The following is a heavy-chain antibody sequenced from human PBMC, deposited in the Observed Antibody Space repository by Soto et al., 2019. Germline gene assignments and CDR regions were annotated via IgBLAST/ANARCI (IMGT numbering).Heavy chain of an antibody. CDR2: IIPIFGTA. Sequence: QVQLVQSGAGVKKPGSSVKVSCKASGGTFSSYAISWVRQAPGQGLEWMGGIIPIFGTANYAQKFQGRVTITADKSTRTAYLELSSLRSEDTAVYYCAVRGQHSSAGGMDVWGQGTTVTVSS. V-gene: IGHV1-69*06. CDR3: AVRGQHSSAGGMDV. J-gene: IGHJ6*02. D-gene: IGHD6-25*01. CDR1: GGTFSSYA.